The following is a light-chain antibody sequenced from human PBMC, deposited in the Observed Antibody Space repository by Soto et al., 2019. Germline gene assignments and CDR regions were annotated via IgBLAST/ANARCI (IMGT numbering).Light chain of an antibody. V-gene: IGLV2-11*01. Sequence: QSALTQPRSVSGSPGQSVTISCTGTSSDVGTYNYVSWYQQHPGKAPKVMIYAVSERPSGVPDRFSGSKSGNTASLTISGLQAEDEADYYCCSYAGSPRYVFGTGTKVPVL. CDR3: CSYAGSPRYV. CDR1: SSDVGTYNY. CDR2: AVS. J-gene: IGLJ1*01.